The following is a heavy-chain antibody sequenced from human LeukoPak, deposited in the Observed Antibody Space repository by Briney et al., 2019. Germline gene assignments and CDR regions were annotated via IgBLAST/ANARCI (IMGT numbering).Heavy chain of an antibody. D-gene: IGHD2-2*01. CDR2: IKQDGSEK. J-gene: IGHJ4*02. CDR3: SRDRHCIGSTCYGL. CDR1: GFIFSNYW. Sequence: GGSLRLSCAASGFIFSNYWMSWVRQAPGKGLEWVANIKQDGSEKSYVDSVKGRFTISRDNAKNSLYLQMNSLRAEDTAVYYCSRDRHCIGSTCYGLWGQGTRVTGSP. V-gene: IGHV3-7*01.